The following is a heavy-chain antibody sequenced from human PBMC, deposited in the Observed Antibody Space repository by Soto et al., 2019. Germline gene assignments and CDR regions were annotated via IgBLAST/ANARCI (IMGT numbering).Heavy chain of an antibody. D-gene: IGHD5-18*01. Sequence: QVQLQESGPGLVKPSQTLSLTCSVSGGSISSGGYYWCWVRQHPGKGLEWIGYIDYSGSTNYNPSLKSRLSMSVDTSKNHFSLQRTSVTAADTAVYYCARRDSGYIHGPPHYYYGLDVWGQGTTVTVSS. CDR2: IDYSGST. CDR1: GGSISSGGYY. V-gene: IGHV4-31*03. CDR3: ARRDSGYIHGPPHYYYGLDV. J-gene: IGHJ6*02.